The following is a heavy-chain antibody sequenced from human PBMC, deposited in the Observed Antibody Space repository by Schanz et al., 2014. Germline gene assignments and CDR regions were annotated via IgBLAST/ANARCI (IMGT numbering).Heavy chain of an antibody. CDR1: GYSISSAYY. D-gene: IGHD3-10*01. CDR3: ARILWFGEKYFDY. J-gene: IGHJ4*02. V-gene: IGHV4-38-2*02. Sequence: QVQLQESGPGLVKPSETLSLTCTVSGYSISSAYYWGWIRQPPGKGLEWIASIYRSGITYYNPSLKSRAPIPQDPPKNHSSRRGSSGTAADTAVYYCARILWFGEKYFDYWGQGTLVTVSS. CDR2: IYRSGIT.